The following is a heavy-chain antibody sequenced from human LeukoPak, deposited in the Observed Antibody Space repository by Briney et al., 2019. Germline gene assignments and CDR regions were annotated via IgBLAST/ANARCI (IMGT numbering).Heavy chain of an antibody. V-gene: IGHV3-7*05. CDR3: ATLGPDYYYGMDV. CDR2: MNRDGSEV. CDR1: GFPFAPFW. Sequence: GGSLRLSCAASGFPFAPFWMTWVRQAPGKGPEFVATMNRDGSEVAYGNSVRGRFTISRDNAKNSLYLQMYSLRAEDTAVYYCATLGPDYYYGMDVWGQGTTVTVSS. J-gene: IGHJ6*02.